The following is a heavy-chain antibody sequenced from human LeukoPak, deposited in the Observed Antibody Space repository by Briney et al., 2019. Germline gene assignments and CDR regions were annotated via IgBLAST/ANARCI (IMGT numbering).Heavy chain of an antibody. J-gene: IGHJ4*02. CDR2: INPNSGGT. CDR3: ARVKVSDYDILTGYYRYFDY. V-gene: IGHV1-2*02. Sequence: ASVKVSCKASGYTFTGYYMHWVRQAPGQGLEWMGWINPNSGGTNYAQKFQGRVTMTRDTSISTAYMELSRLRSDDTAVYYCARVKVSDYDILTGYYRYFDYWGLGTLVTVSS. D-gene: IGHD3-9*01. CDR1: GYTFTGYY.